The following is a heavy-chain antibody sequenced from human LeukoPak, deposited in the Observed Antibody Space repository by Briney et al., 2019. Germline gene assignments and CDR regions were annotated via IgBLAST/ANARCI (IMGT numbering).Heavy chain of an antibody. CDR3: ARGNDFWSGYSGTYGMDV. Sequence: SETLSLTCAVYGGSFSGYYWSWIRQPPGKGLEWIGEISHSGSTNYNPSLKSRVTISVDTSKNQFSLKLSSVTAADTAVYYCARGNDFWSGYSGTYGMDVWGQGTTVTVSS. V-gene: IGHV4-34*01. D-gene: IGHD3-3*01. J-gene: IGHJ6*02. CDR2: ISHSGST. CDR1: GGSFSGYY.